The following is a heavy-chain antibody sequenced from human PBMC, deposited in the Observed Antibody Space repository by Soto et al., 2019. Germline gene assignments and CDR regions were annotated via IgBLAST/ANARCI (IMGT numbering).Heavy chain of an antibody. J-gene: IGHJ4*02. Sequence: ASVQVSCKASCYTFTSYYMHWVRQAPGQGLEWMGIINPSGGSTSYAQKFQGRVTMTRDTSTSTVYMELSSLRSEDTAVYYCARVRRSSGYYYGYWGQGTPVTVS. V-gene: IGHV1-46*01. CDR2: INPSGGST. CDR3: ARVRRSSGYYYGY. D-gene: IGHD3-22*01. CDR1: CYTFTSYY.